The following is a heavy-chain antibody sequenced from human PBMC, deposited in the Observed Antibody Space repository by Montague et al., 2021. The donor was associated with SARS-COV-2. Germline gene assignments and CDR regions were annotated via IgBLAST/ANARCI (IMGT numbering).Heavy chain of an antibody. D-gene: IGHD5-12*01. Sequence: TLSLTCAVCGAPSSNYYWIWIRQSPGKGLEWVGEINHSGYTDYXPSVDIRLTISLDSSKKQFSLKMTSVTAADTAIYYCASAPRYSFGFWAYWGQGTLVSVSS. CDR3: ASAPRYSFGFWAY. J-gene: IGHJ4*02. CDR2: INHSGYT. V-gene: IGHV4-34*01. CDR1: GAPSSNYY.